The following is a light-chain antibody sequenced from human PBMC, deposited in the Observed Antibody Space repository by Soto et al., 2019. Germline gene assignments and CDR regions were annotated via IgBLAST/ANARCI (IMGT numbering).Light chain of an antibody. Sequence: DIQLTQSPSFLSASLGDRVTITCRASQGISSYLAWYQQKPGKAPKLLIYAASTLQSGVPSRFSGSGSGTDFTLTISSLQPEDCATYYCQQLNSYPFLTFGGGTKVEIK. J-gene: IGKJ4*02. CDR3: QQLNSYPFLT. V-gene: IGKV1-9*01. CDR1: QGISSY. CDR2: AAS.